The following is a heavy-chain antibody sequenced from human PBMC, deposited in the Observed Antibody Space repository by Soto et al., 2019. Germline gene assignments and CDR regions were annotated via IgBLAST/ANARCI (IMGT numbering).Heavy chain of an antibody. D-gene: IGHD3-22*01. CDR3: ARGDGTYDSSGYYWVGYAFDI. Sequence: ASVKVSCKASGYTFTSYGISWVRQAPGQGLEWMGWISAYNGNTNYAQKLQGRVTMTTDTSTSTAYMELRSLRSDDAAVYYCARGDGTYDSSGYYWVGYAFDIWGQGTMVTVSS. CDR2: ISAYNGNT. CDR1: GYTFTSYG. J-gene: IGHJ3*02. V-gene: IGHV1-18*04.